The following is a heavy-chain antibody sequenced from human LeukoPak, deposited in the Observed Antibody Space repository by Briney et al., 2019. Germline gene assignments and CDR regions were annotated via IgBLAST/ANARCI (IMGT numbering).Heavy chain of an antibody. V-gene: IGHV3-53*01. CDR3: AELGITMIGGV. CDR2: IHKNAIT. D-gene: IGHD3-10*02. Sequence: GGSLRLSCAASGFTVSSNYMTWVRQAPGKGLEWVSVIHKNAITYYADTVKGRFTISRDNSKNMLYLQMNRLRAEDTAVYYCAELGITMIGGVWGKGTTVTISS. J-gene: IGHJ6*04. CDR1: GFTVSSNY.